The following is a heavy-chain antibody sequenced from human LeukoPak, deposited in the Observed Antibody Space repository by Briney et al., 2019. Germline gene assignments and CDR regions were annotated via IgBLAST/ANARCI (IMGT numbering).Heavy chain of an antibody. D-gene: IGHD3-3*01. CDR1: GGSISSSSYY. J-gene: IGHJ6*03. CDR2: IYYSGST. Sequence: KPSETLSLTGTVSGGSISSSSYYWGWIRQPPGKGLEWTGSIYYSGSTYYNPSLKSRVTISVDTSKNQFSLKLSSVTAADTAVYYCARCPIGITIFGVVLNYMDVWGKGTTVTVSS. CDR3: ARCPIGITIFGVVLNYMDV. V-gene: IGHV4-39*01.